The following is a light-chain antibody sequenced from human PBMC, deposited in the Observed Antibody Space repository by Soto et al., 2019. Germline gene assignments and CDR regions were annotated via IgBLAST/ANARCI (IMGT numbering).Light chain of an antibody. V-gene: IGLV8-61*01. CDR1: SGSVSTSYY. J-gene: IGLJ2*01. CDR3: VLYIGSGTWV. Sequence: QTVVTQEPSFSVSPGGTVTLTCGLSSGSVSTSYYPSWYQQTPGQAPRTLIYSTNTRSSGVPDRFSGSILGNKAALTITGAQADDESDYYCVLYIGSGTWVFGGGTQLTVL. CDR2: STN.